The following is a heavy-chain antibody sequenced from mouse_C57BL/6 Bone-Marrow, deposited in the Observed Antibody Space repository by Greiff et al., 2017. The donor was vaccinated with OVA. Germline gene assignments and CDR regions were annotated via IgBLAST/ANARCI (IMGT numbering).Heavy chain of an antibody. CDR1: GYTFTDHT. J-gene: IGHJ1*03. D-gene: IGHD1-1*01. V-gene: IGHV1-78*01. Sequence: QVQLQQSDAELVKPGASVKISCKVSGYTFTDHTIHWMKQRPEQGLEWIGYIYPRDGSTKYNEKFKGKATLTADKSSSTAYMQLNSLTSEDSAVYFCARGGYYGSSCWYFDVWGTGTTVTVSS. CDR2: IYPRDGST. CDR3: ARGGYYGSSCWYFDV.